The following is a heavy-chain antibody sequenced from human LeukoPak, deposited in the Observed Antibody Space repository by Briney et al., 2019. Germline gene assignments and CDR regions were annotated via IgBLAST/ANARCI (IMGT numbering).Heavy chain of an antibody. CDR2: ISSSGSTI. CDR1: GFTFSSYE. V-gene: IGHV3-48*03. CDR3: ARDLKSPCYYYYGMDV. J-gene: IGHJ6*04. Sequence: GGSPRLSCAASGFTFSSYEMNWVRQAPGKGLEWVSYISSSGSTIYYADSVKGRFTISRDNAKNSLYLQMNSLRAEDTAVYYCARDLKSPCYYYYGMDVWGKGTTVTVSS.